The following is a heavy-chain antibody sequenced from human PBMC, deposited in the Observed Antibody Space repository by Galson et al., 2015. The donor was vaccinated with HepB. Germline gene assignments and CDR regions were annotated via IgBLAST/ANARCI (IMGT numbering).Heavy chain of an antibody. CDR2: INPSGGST. D-gene: IGHD2-2*02. V-gene: IGHV1-46*01. J-gene: IGHJ4*02. Sequence: SVKVSCKASGYTFTSYYMHWVRQAPGQGLEWMGIINPSGGSTSYAQKFQGRVTMTWDTSTSTVYMELSSLRSEDTAVYYCAGAYHEPAAISWALYYFDYWGQGTLVTVSS. CDR3: AGAYHEPAAISWALYYFDY. CDR1: GYTFTSYY.